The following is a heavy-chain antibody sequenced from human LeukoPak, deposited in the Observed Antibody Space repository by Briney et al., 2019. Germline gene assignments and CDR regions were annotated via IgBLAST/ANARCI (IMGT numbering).Heavy chain of an antibody. Sequence: GGSLRLSCAASGFTFSSYGMHWVRQAPGKGLEWVAFIRYDGSNKYYADSVKGRFTISRDNSKNTLYLQMNSLRAEDTAVYYCAKARLEWLIRGAMDVWGKGTTVTVSS. J-gene: IGHJ6*03. CDR3: AKARLEWLIRGAMDV. CDR2: IRYDGSNK. V-gene: IGHV3-30*02. D-gene: IGHD3-3*01. CDR1: GFTFSSYG.